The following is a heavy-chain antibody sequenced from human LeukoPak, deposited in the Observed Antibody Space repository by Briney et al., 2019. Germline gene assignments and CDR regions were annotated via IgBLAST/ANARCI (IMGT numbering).Heavy chain of an antibody. Sequence: GASVKVSCKASGYTFTSYYMHWVRQAPGQGLEWTGIINPSGGSTSYAQKFQGRVTMTEDTSTDTAYMELSSLRSEDTAVYYCATGMDSATAVWGQGTMVTVSS. CDR1: GYTFTSYY. CDR2: INPSGGST. D-gene: IGHD2-2*03. CDR3: ATGMDSATAV. V-gene: IGHV1-46*01. J-gene: IGHJ3*01.